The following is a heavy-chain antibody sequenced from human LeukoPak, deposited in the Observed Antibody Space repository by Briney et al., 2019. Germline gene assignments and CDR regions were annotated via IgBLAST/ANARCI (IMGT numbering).Heavy chain of an antibody. V-gene: IGHV4-39*07. CDR2: INHNGST. CDR3: ARGQWFGELIDS. J-gene: IGHJ5*01. Sequence: SETLSLTCTVSGGSISSSGDYWGWIRQPPRKGLEWIGKINHNGSTNFNPSLKSRVTISVDTSKDQFSLKLSSVTAADTAVYYCARGQWFGELIDSWGQGTLVTVSS. D-gene: IGHD3-10*01. CDR1: GGSISSSGDY.